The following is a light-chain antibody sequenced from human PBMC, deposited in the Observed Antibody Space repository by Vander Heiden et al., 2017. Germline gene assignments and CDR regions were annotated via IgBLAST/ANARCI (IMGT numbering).Light chain of an antibody. CDR1: QSISSY. CDR3: QQSYSIPYT. Sequence: DIQMTQSPPSLSASVGDRVTITCRASQSISSYLNWYQQKPGQAPKVLIFRASSLQTGVPSRFSGSGSGTDFSLSISSLQPEDFASYYCQQSYSIPYTFGQGTKVEV. CDR2: RAS. J-gene: IGKJ2*01. V-gene: IGKV1-39*01.